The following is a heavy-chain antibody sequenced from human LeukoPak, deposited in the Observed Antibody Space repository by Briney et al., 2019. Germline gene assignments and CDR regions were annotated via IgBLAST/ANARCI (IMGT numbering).Heavy chain of an antibody. D-gene: IGHD1-1*01. Sequence: GGSRRLSCEASGFTFSKFPMGWVGQAPGRGLEWVSAISASGDVTFYADSLRGRFTISRDNSKSTLYLQMNGLRAEDTAIFYCAKSLFTSATGTGRAFHIWGQGTRVTVSS. CDR3: AKSLFTSATGTGRAFHI. J-gene: IGHJ3*02. V-gene: IGHV3-23*01. CDR2: ISASGDVT. CDR1: GFTFSKFP.